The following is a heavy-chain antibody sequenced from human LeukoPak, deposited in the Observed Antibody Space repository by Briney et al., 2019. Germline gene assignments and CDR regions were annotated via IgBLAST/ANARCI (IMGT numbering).Heavy chain of an antibody. V-gene: IGHV4-34*01. CDR1: GGSFSGYY. J-gene: IGHJ6*02. CDR3: ARGRGKDWNYYYYGMDV. D-gene: IGHD3/OR15-3a*01. Sequence: SETLSLTCAVYGGSFSGYYWSWIRQPPGKGLEWIGEINHSGSNTYNPSLKSRVTISVDTSKNQFSLKLSSVTAADTAVYYCARGRGKDWNYYYYGMDVWGQGTTVTVSS. CDR2: INHSGSN.